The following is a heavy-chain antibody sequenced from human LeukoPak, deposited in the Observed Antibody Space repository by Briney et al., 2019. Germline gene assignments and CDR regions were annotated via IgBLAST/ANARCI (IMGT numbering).Heavy chain of an antibody. CDR1: GGTFSSYA. J-gene: IGHJ5*02. D-gene: IGHD1-26*01. V-gene: IGHV1-69*13. CDR2: IIPIFGTA. Sequence: SVKVSCKASGGTFSSYAISWVRQAPGQGLEWMGGIIPIFGTANYARKFQGRVTITADESTSTAYMELSSLRSEDTAVYYCAGCQWDDNWFDPWGQGTLVTVSS. CDR3: AGCQWDDNWFDP.